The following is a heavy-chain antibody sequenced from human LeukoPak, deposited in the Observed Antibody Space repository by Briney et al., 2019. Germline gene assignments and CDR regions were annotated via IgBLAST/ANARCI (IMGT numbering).Heavy chain of an antibody. D-gene: IGHD7-27*01. CDR2: INPSGGSA. V-gene: IGHV1-46*01. Sequence: ASVKVSCKASGYTFTSYYMHWVRQAPGQGLEWMGIINPSGGSASYAQKFQGRVTMTRDMSTSTVYMELSSLRSEDTAVYYCARDLFHLSEFIGATGGVFDYWGRGTLVTVSS. J-gene: IGHJ4*02. CDR1: GYTFTSYY. CDR3: ARDLFHLSEFIGATGGVFDY.